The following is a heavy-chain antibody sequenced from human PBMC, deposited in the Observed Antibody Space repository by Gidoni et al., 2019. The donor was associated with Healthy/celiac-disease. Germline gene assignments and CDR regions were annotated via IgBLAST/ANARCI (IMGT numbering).Heavy chain of an antibody. Sequence: QVQLQQWGAGLLKPSETLSLTCAVYGGSFSGYYWRWSRQPPGKGLEWIGEINDSGSTNYTPSLKSRVTISVDTSKNQFSLKLSSVTAADTAVYYCARGFGYCSSTSCYRGWGYYYYGMDVWGQGTTVTVSS. J-gene: IGHJ6*02. CDR3: ARGFGYCSSTSCYRGWGYYYYGMDV. V-gene: IGHV4-34*01. D-gene: IGHD2-2*01. CDR2: INDSGST. CDR1: GGSFSGYY.